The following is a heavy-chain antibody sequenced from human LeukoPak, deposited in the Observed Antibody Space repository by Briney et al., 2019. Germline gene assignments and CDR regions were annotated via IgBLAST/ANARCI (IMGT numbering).Heavy chain of an antibody. V-gene: IGHV1-18*01. D-gene: IGHD4-17*01. CDR2: ISAYNGNT. Sequence: ASVKVSCKASGYTFTSYGISWVRQAPGQGLEWMGWISAYNGNTNYAQKLPGRVTMTTDTSTSTAYMELRSLRSDDTAVYYCARVADGDPHFDYWGQGTLVTVSS. CDR1: GYTFTSYG. CDR3: ARVADGDPHFDY. J-gene: IGHJ4*02.